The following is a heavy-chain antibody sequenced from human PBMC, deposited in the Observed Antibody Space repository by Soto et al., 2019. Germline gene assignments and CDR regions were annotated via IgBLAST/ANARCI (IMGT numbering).Heavy chain of an antibody. CDR3: ARHSTNWNYN. CDR2: IDPSDSYT. CDR1: GYSFTSYW. D-gene: IGHD1-7*01. V-gene: IGHV5-10-1*01. J-gene: IGHJ4*02. Sequence: PGESLKISCKGSGYSFTSYWISWARQMPGKGLEWMGRIDPSDSYTNYSPSFQGHVTISADKSISTAYLQWNSLKASDTAMYYCARHSTNWNYNWGQGTLVTVSS.